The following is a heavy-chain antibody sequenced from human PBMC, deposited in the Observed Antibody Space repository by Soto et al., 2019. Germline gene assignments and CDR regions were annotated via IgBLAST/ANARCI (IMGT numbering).Heavy chain of an antibody. CDR1: GFTFSTYA. CDR2: ISGSGAGT. J-gene: IGHJ6*02. CDR3: AKDSRLLWFGVDREDV. Sequence: SLRLSCAASGFTFSTYAMTWVRQAPGKGLEWVSAISGSGAGTYYADAVKGRFTISRDNSKNTLFLQMNSLRAEGTAVYYCAKDSRLLWFGVDREDVWGQGPTVTVSS. D-gene: IGHD3-10*01. V-gene: IGHV3-23*01.